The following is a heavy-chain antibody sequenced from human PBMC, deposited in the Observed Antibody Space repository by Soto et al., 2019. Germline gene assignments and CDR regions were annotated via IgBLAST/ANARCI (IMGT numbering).Heavy chain of an antibody. J-gene: IGHJ4*02. CDR1: GASVSSNSYY. D-gene: IGHD2-2*02. CDR3: ARADRQYCSVSTCYIFDY. V-gene: IGHV4-61*01. CDR2: TDYSGST. Sequence: SETLSLTCIVSGASVSSNSYYWTWIRQPPGKGLEWIGYTDYSGSTKYNPSLKSRVTISVDTSKNQFSLRVSSVTAADTAMYYCARADRQYCSVSTCYIFDYCGQGTQVTVS.